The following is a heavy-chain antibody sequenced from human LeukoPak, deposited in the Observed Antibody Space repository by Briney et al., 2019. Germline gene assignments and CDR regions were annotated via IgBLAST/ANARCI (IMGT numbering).Heavy chain of an antibody. CDR2: IYYSGST. CDR3: ARLLGDYATPQYYGMDV. D-gene: IGHD4-17*01. J-gene: IGHJ6*02. V-gene: IGHV4-31*03. Sequence: SQTLSLTCTVSGGSISSGGYYWSWIRQHPGKGLEWIGYIYYSGSTYYNPSLKSRVTISVDTSKNQFSLKLSSVTAADTAVYYCARLLGDYATPQYYGMDVWGQGTTVTVSS. CDR1: GGSISSGGYY.